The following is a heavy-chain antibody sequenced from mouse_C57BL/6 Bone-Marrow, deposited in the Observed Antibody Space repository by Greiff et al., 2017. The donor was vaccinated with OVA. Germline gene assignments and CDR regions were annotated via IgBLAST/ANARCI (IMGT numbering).Heavy chain of an antibody. V-gene: IGHV1-55*01. CDR1: GYTFTSYW. J-gene: IGHJ3*01. CDR2: IYPGSGST. Sequence: VQLQQPGAELVKPGASVKMSCRASGYTFTSYWITWVKQRPGQGLEWIGDIYPGSGSTNYNEKFKSKATLTVDTSSSTAYMQLSSLTSEDSAVYYCAGRIYYYDWFAYWGQGILVTVSA. CDR3: AGRIYYYDWFAY. D-gene: IGHD1-1*01.